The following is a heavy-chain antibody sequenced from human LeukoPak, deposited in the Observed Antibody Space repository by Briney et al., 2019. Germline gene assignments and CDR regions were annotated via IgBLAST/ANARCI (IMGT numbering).Heavy chain of an antibody. CDR3: ARDRSRLRYFDSSARLAY. D-gene: IGHD3-9*01. CDR2: INHSGST. CDR1: GGSFSGYY. Sequence: NASETLSLTCAVYGGSFSGYYWSWIRQPPGKGLEWIGEINHSGSTNYNPSLKSRVTISVDTSKNQFSLKLSSVTAADTAVYYCARDRSRLRYFDSSARLAYWGQGTLVTVSS. J-gene: IGHJ4*02. V-gene: IGHV4-34*01.